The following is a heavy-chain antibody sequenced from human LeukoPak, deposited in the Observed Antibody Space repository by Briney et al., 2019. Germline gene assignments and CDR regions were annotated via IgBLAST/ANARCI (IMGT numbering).Heavy chain of an antibody. CDR3: ARDVDIVATTSYWYFDL. Sequence: ASVKVSCKASGYTFIGYYMHWVRRAPGQGLEWMGWINPNSGGTNYARKFQGRVTMTRDTSISTAYMELSRLRSDDTAVYYCARDVDIVATTSYWYFDLWGRGTLVTVSS. D-gene: IGHD5-12*01. CDR1: GYTFIGYY. CDR2: INPNSGGT. J-gene: IGHJ2*01. V-gene: IGHV1-2*02.